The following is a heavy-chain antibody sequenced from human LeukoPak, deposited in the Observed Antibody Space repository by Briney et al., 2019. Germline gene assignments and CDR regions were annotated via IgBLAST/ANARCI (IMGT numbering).Heavy chain of an antibody. J-gene: IGHJ4*02. CDR3: AGEMGIAAAGYFDY. CDR2: IYYSGST. CDR1: GGSISSSSYY. V-gene: IGHV4-39*07. Sequence: PSETLSLTCTVSGGSISSSSYYWGWIRQPPGKGLEWFGSIYYSGSTYYNPSLKSRVTIPVDTSKNQFSLKLSSVTAADTAVYYCAGEMGIAAAGYFDYWGQGTLVTVSS. D-gene: IGHD6-13*01.